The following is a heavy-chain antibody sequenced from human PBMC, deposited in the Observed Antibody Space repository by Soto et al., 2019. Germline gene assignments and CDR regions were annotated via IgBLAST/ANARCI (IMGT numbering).Heavy chain of an antibody. D-gene: IGHD1-26*01. J-gene: IGHJ4*02. V-gene: IGHV3-30*18. CDR3: AKLWGTHSGSYPIDY. Sequence: QVQLVESGGGVVQPGRSLRLSCAASGFTFSSYGMHWVRQAPGKGLEWVAVISYDGSNKYYADSVKGRFTISRDNSKNTLYLQMNSLRAEDTAVYYCAKLWGTHSGSYPIDYWGQGTLVTVSS. CDR1: GFTFSSYG. CDR2: ISYDGSNK.